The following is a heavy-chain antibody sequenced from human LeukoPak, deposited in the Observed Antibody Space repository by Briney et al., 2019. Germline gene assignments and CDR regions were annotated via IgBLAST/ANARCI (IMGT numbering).Heavy chain of an antibody. Sequence: ASVKVSCKASGYTFTGYYMHWVRQAPGQELEWMGWINPNSGGTNYAQKFQGRVTMTRDTSISTAYMELSRLRSDGTAVYYCAGERITMIVVAYWNWFDPWGQGTLVTVSS. CDR3: AGERITMIVVAYWNWFDP. D-gene: IGHD3-22*01. V-gene: IGHV1-2*02. CDR2: INPNSGGT. CDR1: GYTFTGYY. J-gene: IGHJ5*02.